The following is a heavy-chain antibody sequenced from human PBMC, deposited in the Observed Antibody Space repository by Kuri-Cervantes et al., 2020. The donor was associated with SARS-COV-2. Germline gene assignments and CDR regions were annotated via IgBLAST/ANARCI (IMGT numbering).Heavy chain of an antibody. CDR1: GGSFSDYY. V-gene: IGHV4-34*01. CDR2: INHTGSA. J-gene: IGHJ4*02. Sequence: SETLSLTCGVYGGSFSDYYWTWIRQPPMKGLEWIGEINHTGSATYNPSLKSRVTISVDTSKNLFSLKLTSVTAADTAVYYCARHGDYDFWSGEPLQAFDYWGQGTLVTVSS. CDR3: ARHGDYDFWSGEPLQAFDY. D-gene: IGHD3-3*01.